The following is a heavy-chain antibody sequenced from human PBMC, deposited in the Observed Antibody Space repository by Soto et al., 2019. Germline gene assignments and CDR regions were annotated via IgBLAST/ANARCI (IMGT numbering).Heavy chain of an antibody. D-gene: IGHD3-10*01. CDR3: ARAVHTMVQGVRFRVDQ. CDR2: INPNGGGT. CDR1: GYTFTAYY. Sequence: QVQLVQSGAEMKKPGASVKVSCESSGYTFTAYYIHWVRQAPGHGLEWLGWINPNGGGTKYAQKFQGRVTMTRDTSINTAYMELTRLTSDDTAVYYCARAVHTMVQGVRFRVDQGGQGSLVTISS. V-gene: IGHV1-2*02. J-gene: IGHJ4*02.